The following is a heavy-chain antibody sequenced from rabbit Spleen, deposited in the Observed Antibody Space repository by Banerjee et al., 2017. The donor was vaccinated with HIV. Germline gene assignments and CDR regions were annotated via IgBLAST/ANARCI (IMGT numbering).Heavy chain of an antibody. D-gene: IGHD6-1*01. Sequence: QEQLEESGGDLVKPEGSLTLTCTASGFTISTSYWMSWVRQAPGKGLEWIGYIEPIFGNTYYANWVNGRFTISSHNAQNTLYLQLSSLTAADTATYFCVRRHNDIGYAYALWGPGTLVTVS. V-gene: IGHV1S45*01. CDR1: GFTISTSYW. CDR2: IEPIFGNT. CDR3: VRRHNDIGYAYAL. J-gene: IGHJ6*01.